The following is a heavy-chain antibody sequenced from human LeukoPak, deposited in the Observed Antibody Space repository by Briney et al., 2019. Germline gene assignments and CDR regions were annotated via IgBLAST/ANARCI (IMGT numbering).Heavy chain of an antibody. CDR1: GFTFSSYS. CDR3: ARPYYYDSSGYCFGD. D-gene: IGHD3-22*01. J-gene: IGHJ4*02. V-gene: IGHV3-21*01. CDR2: ISSSSSYI. Sequence: GGSLRLSCAASGFTFSSYSMNWVRQAPGKGLEWVSSISSSSSYIYYADSVKGRFTISRDNAKNTLYLQMNSLRAEDTAVYYCARPYYYDSSGYCFGDWGQGTLVTVSS.